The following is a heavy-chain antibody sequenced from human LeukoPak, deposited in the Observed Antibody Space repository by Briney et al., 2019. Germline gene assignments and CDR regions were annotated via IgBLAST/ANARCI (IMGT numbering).Heavy chain of an antibody. D-gene: IGHD4-17*01. V-gene: IGHV3-21*01. CDR1: RFTFSTYT. J-gene: IGHJ4*02. CDR2: ISSSSSYI. Sequence: KTGGSLRLSCAASRFTFSTYTMNWVRQAPGKGLEWVSSISSSSSYIYYADSVKGRFTISRDNAKNSLYLQMNTLRAEDTAVCYCARDRTTVTTFDYWGQGTLVTVSS. CDR3: ARDRTTVTTFDY.